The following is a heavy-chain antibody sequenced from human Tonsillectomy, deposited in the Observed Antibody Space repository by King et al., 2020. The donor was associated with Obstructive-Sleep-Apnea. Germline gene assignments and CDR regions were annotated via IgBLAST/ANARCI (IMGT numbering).Heavy chain of an antibody. CDR3: AKSGTSPALYYYYGMDV. D-gene: IGHD6-13*01. CDR1: GFAFSRYV. CDR2: ISYYVSTK. Sequence: VQLVEAWGGVVQPGRYLRLSCAASGFAFSRYVMHLVGQAPCQGLDLVAVISYYVSTKYYVESVKGRFTISRDNSKNTRLLHMNSRRTEVTAVYYCAKSGTSPALYYYYGMDVWGQGTTVTVSS. J-gene: IGHJ6*02. V-gene: IGHV3-30*18.